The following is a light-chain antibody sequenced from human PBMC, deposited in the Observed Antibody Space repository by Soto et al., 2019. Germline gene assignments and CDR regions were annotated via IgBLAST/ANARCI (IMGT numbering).Light chain of an antibody. J-gene: IGLJ3*02. CDR2: QVS. Sequence: QSVLTQPPSVSGSPGQSVTISCTGTSSDVGSYNRVSWYQQPPGTAPKLMIYQVSNRPSGVPDRFSGSKSGNTASLTISGLQAEDEADYYCSSYTSSSTWVFDGGTKLTVL. V-gene: IGLV2-18*02. CDR3: SSYTSSSTWV. CDR1: SSDVGSYNR.